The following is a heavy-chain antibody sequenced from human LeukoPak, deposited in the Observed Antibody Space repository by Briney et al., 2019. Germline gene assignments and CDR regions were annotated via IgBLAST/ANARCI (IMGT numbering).Heavy chain of an antibody. CDR3: ASDQLRSS. CDR1: GDSLTSTNW. Sequence: SDTLSLTCTVSGDSLTSTNWWTWVRHPPGTGLEWIGEIYHTGSTNYNPSLQSRVTISVDKSRNQFSLRLNSVTAADTAMYFCASDQLRSSWGQGTLVTVSS. V-gene: IGHV4-4*02. CDR2: IYHTGST. J-gene: IGHJ5*02.